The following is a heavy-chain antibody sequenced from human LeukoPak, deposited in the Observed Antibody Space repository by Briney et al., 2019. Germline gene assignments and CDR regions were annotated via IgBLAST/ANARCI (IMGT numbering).Heavy chain of an antibody. D-gene: IGHD3-9*01. CDR2: IYTSGST. CDR1: GGSISSYY. Sequence: SETLSLTRTVSGGSISSYYWSWIRQPAGKGLEWIGRIYTSGSTNYSPSLKSRVTMSVDTSKNQFSLKLTSVTAADTAVYYCARTNVLTGTDSWGQGTLVTVSS. V-gene: IGHV4-4*07. CDR3: ARTNVLTGTDS. J-gene: IGHJ4*02.